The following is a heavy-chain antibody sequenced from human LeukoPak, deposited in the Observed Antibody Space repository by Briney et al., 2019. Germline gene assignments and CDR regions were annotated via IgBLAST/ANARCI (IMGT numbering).Heavy chain of an antibody. CDR3: ARRLTQYDCFDP. J-gene: IGHJ5*02. CDR2: TYYRSTWYN. V-gene: IGHV6-1*01. D-gene: IGHD2-2*01. CDR1: GDSVSSNSVT. Sequence: SQTLSLTCAISGDSVSSNSVTWNWIRQSPPRGLEWLGRTYYRSTWYNDYAVSVRGRITVNPDTSKNQFSLHLNSVTPEDTAVNYCARRLTQYDCFDPWGQGILVTVSS.